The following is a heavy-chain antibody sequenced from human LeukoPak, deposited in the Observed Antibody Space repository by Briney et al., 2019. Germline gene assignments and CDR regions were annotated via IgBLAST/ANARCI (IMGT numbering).Heavy chain of an antibody. CDR3: ARFYGGNLLDY. D-gene: IGHD4-23*01. CDR1: GGSISSYY. V-gene: IGHV4-59*08. J-gene: IGHJ4*02. CDR2: IYYSGST. Sequence: SETLSLTCTVSGGSISSYYWSWIRQPPGKGLEWIGYIYYSGSTNYNPSLKSRVTISVDTSKNQFSLKLSSVTAADTAVYYCARFYGGNLLDYWGQGTLVTVSS.